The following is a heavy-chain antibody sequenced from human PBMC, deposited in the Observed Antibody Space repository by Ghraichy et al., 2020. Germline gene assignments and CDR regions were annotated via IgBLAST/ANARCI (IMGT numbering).Heavy chain of an antibody. V-gene: IGHV3-72*01. CDR1: GFTFSDHY. D-gene: IGHD2-15*01. J-gene: IGHJ4*02. Sequence: GSLRLSCAASGFTFSDHYMDWVRQAPGKGLEWVGRTRNKANSYTTEYAASVKGRFTISRDDSKNSLYLQMNSLKTEDTAVYYCARDYCSGGSCYSHDYWGQGTLVTVSS. CDR3: ARDYCSGGSCYSHDY. CDR2: TRNKANSYTT.